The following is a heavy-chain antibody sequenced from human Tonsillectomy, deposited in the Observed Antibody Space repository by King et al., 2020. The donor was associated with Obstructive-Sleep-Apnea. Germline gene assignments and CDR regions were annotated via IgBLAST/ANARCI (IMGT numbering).Heavy chain of an antibody. J-gene: IGHJ5*02. CDR1: GDSINSGTYH. Sequence: QLQESGPGLMKPSETLSLTCTVSGDSINSGTYHWGWIRQPPEKGLEWIWSISSFVKSDYTPPLVGRVTISVDMSKNQFSLKLRSLTAADTAVYYCARTAGAGARYNWFDPWGQGTLVTVSS. CDR2: ISSFVKS. CDR3: ARTAGAGARYNWFDP. D-gene: IGHD6-13*01. V-gene: IGHV4-39*07.